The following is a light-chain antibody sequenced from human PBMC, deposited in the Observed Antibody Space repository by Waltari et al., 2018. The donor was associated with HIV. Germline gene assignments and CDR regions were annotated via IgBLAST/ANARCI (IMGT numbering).Light chain of an antibody. CDR2: GVS. CDR1: SSDIGVYNY. Sequence: QSALTQPASVSGSPRQSIPISCTGTSSDIGVYNYVSWYQQHPGKAPKLMIYGVSNRPSGVSNRFSGSKSGNTASLTISGLQAEDEADYYCNSYTTTSTWVFGGGTKLTVL. CDR3: NSYTTTSTWV. J-gene: IGLJ3*02. V-gene: IGLV2-14*01.